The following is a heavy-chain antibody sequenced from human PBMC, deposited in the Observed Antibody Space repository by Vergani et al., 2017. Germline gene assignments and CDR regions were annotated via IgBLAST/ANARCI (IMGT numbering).Heavy chain of an antibody. Sequence: QVQLQESGPGLLKPSETLSLTCSVSGASISSYFWSWIRQPAGKGLEWLGRVHTDGTAYYNPSLRTRVRLSADLSQSQFSLQLNSVTPEDTAVYYCARDIAPRTGDGPFYYWGQGTLVTVSS. J-gene: IGHJ4*02. CDR3: ARDIAPRTGDGPFYY. V-gene: IGHV4-4*07. CDR2: VHTDGTA. D-gene: IGHD7-27*01. CDR1: GASISSYF.